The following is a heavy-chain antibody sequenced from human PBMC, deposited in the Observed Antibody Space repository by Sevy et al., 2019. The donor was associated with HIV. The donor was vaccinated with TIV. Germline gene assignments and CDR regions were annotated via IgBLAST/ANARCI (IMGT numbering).Heavy chain of an antibody. V-gene: IGHV3-30*02. D-gene: IGHD6-25*01. CDR3: AKGAAYYYYYMDV. CDR1: GFTFSSYG. Sequence: GGSLRLSCAASGFTFSSYGMHWVRQAPGKGLEWVAFIWYDGSNKYYADSVKGRFTISRDNSKNTLYLQMNSLRAEDTAVYYCAKGAAYYYYYMDVWGKGTTVTVSS. CDR2: IWYDGSNK. J-gene: IGHJ6*03.